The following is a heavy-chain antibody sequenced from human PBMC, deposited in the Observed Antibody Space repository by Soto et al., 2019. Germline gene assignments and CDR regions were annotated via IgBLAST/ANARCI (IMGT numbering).Heavy chain of an antibody. CDR1: GGSISSGGYS. V-gene: IGHV4-30-2*01. CDR2: IYHSGST. Sequence: TLSLTCAVSGGSISSGGYSWSWIRQPPGKGLEWIGYIYHSGSTYYNPSLKSRVTISVERSKTQFFLKLRSVTAGDTLVYYCARAAGSVTAPAYWGKGTLVTVSS. D-gene: IGHD2-21*02. J-gene: IGHJ4*02. CDR3: ARAAGSVTAPAY.